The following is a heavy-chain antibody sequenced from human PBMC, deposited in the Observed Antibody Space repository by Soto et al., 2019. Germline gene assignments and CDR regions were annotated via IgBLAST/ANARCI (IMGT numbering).Heavy chain of an antibody. J-gene: IGHJ6*02. Sequence: KTSETLSLTCTVSGGSISSRDSYWGWIRQPPGKGLEWIGSFHYSGSTYYNPSLKSRVTISVDTSKNQFSLKLSSVTAADTAVYYCARDRGPYEPYSGYDSVGLGYYYGMDVWGQGTTVTVSS. CDR1: GGSISSRDSY. V-gene: IGHV4-39*07. CDR3: ARDRGPYEPYSGYDSVGLGYYYGMDV. D-gene: IGHD5-12*01. CDR2: FHYSGST.